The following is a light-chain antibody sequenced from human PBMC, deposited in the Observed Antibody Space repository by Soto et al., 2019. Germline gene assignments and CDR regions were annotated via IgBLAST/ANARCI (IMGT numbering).Light chain of an antibody. J-gene: IGKJ4*01. CDR2: DAS. CDR1: QDSSTY. V-gene: IGKV1-33*01. CDR3: QQYDSLPLT. Sequence: DIQLTQSPPSLSASVGDRVTISCQASQDSSTYVNWYQQKLGGAPKLLVYDASNVETGVPSRFSGSGSGTDFTFTISSLQPEDVATYFCQQYDSLPLTFGGGTRVELK.